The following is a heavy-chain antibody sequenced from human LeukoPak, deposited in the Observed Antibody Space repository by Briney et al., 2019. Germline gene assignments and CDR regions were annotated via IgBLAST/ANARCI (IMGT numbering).Heavy chain of an antibody. CDR1: GYTLTELS. Sequence: ASVKVSCKVSGYTLTELSMHWVRQAPGKGLEWMGGFDPEDGETIYAQKFQGRVTMTEDTSTDTAYMERSSLRSEDTAVYYCASRDPRIAAVGYDAFDIWGQGTMVTVSS. D-gene: IGHD6-13*01. V-gene: IGHV1-24*01. CDR3: ASRDPRIAAVGYDAFDI. J-gene: IGHJ3*02. CDR2: FDPEDGET.